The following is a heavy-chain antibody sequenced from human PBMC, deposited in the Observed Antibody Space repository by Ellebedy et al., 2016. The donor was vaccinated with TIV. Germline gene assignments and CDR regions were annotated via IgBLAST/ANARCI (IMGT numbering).Heavy chain of an antibody. D-gene: IGHD6-6*01. V-gene: IGHV3-30*02. CDR1: GFTFSSYG. CDR2: IWYDGSNK. J-gene: IGHJ4*02. CDR3: AKDRYSTSSFLDDY. Sequence: GGSLRLXXAASGFTFSSYGMHWVRQAPGKGLEWVAVIWYDGSNKYYADSVKGRFTISRDNSKNTLYLQMNSLRAEDTAVYYCAKDRYSTSSFLDDYWGQGTLVTVSS.